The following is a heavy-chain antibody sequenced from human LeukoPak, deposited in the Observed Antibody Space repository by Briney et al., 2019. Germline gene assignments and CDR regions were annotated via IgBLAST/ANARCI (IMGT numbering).Heavy chain of an antibody. CDR3: ARDFYGDFSKFDY. V-gene: IGHV3-33*01. J-gene: IGHJ4*02. Sequence: GRSLRLSCAASGFTFSSYGMYWVRQAPVKGLEWVAGIWYDGSNQDYADSVKGRFTISRDNSKNTLYLQMNSLRAEDTAVYYCARDFYGDFSKFDYWGQGTLVTVSS. CDR1: GFTFSSYG. CDR2: IWYDGSNQ. D-gene: IGHD4-17*01.